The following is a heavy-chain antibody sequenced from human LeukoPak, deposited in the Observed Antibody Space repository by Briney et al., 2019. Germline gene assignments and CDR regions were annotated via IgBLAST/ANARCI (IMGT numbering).Heavy chain of an antibody. D-gene: IGHD5-24*01. Sequence: SETLSLTCTVSGGSISSSSYYWGWIRQPPGKGLEWIGSIYYSGSTYYNPSLKCRVTISVDTSKNHSSLKLSSVTAADTAVYYCARHNAGYNPHRYMDVWGKGTTVTVSS. V-gene: IGHV4-39*01. J-gene: IGHJ6*03. CDR2: IYYSGST. CDR3: ARHNAGYNPHRYMDV. CDR1: GGSISSSSYY.